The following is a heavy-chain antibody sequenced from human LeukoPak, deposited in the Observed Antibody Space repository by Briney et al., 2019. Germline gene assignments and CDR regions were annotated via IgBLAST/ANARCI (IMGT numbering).Heavy chain of an antibody. CDR1: RFTFRNYA. D-gene: IGHD3-10*01. CDR3: ARDRSQEFDP. J-gene: IGHJ5*02. CDR2: ISSDGTNK. Sequence: GGSLKLSCAASRFTFRNYAMHWVRQAPGKGLEWVAVISSDGTNKDYADSVKGRFSISRDNSKNTLYLQMNRLRADDTAVYYCARDRSQEFDPWGQGTLVTVSS. V-gene: IGHV3-30*04.